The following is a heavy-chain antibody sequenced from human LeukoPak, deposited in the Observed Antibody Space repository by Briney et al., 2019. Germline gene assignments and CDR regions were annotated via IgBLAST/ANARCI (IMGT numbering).Heavy chain of an antibody. D-gene: IGHD2-2*01. CDR3: XXDXXSXANXYEYQYHGMDV. Sequence: ASVKVSCKASGYTFTGYYMHWVRQAPGQGLEWMGWINPNSGGANYAQKFQGSVTMTRDTSINTAYMELSNLRPDDTAVYYCXXDXXSXANXYEYQYHGMDVWGQGTTVTVSS. J-gene: IGHJ6*02. CDR2: INPNSGGA. CDR1: GYTFTGYY. V-gene: IGHV1-2*02.